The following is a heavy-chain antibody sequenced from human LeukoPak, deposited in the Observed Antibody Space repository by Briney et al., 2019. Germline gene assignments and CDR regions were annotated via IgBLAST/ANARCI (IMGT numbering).Heavy chain of an antibody. CDR3: ARRSLVGELSGGVGFDY. J-gene: IGHJ4*02. Sequence: SETLSLTCTVSGGSISSSSYYWGWIRQPPGKGLEWIGSIYYSGSTYYNPSLKSRVTISVDTSKNRFSLKLSSVTAADTAVYYCARRSLVGELSGGVGFDYWGQGTLVTVSS. V-gene: IGHV4-39*01. D-gene: IGHD3-10*01. CDR2: IYYSGST. CDR1: GGSISSSSYY.